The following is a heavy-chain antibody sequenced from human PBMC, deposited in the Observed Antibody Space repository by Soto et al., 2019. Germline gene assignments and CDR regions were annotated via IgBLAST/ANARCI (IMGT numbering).Heavy chain of an antibody. CDR3: ARSRWLQLGWLDP. Sequence: GESLKISCKGSGYNFTNYWIAWVRQMPGKGLEWMGRIDPTDSYTNYSPSFQGHVTISADKSISTAYLQWTSLKASDTAMYYCARSRWLQLGWLDPWGQGTLVTVSS. V-gene: IGHV5-10-1*01. CDR1: GYNFTNYW. CDR2: IDPTDSYT. D-gene: IGHD5-12*01. J-gene: IGHJ5*02.